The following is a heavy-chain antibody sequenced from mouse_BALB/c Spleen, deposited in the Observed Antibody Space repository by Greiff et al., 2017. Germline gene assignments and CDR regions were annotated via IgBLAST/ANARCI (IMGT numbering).Heavy chain of an antibody. D-gene: IGHD2-3*01. V-gene: IGHV1-67*01. CDR3: ARSNGYSLFAY. CDR2: ISTYYGNT. J-gene: IGHJ3*01. CDR1: GYTFTDYA. Sequence: VQLVESGPELVRPGVSVKISCKGSGYTFTDYAMHWVKQSHAKSLEWIGVISTYYGNTNYNQKFKGKATMTVNKSSSTAYMELARLTSEDSAIYYCARSNGYSLFAYWGQGTLVTVSA.